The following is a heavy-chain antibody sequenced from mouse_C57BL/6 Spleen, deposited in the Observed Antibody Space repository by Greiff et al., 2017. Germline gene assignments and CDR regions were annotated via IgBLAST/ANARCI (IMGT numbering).Heavy chain of an antibody. CDR2: IDPNSGGT. V-gene: IGHV1-72*01. J-gene: IGHJ3*01. Sequence: QVKLQQPGAELVKPGASVKLSCKASGYTFTSYWMHWVKQRPGRGLEWIGRIDPNSGGTKYNEKLKSKATLTVDKPSTTAYMPHSSLTSEDSAVFYCAPNDYDASWFAYWGQGTLVTVSA. CDR1: GYTFTSYW. D-gene: IGHD2-4*01. CDR3: APNDYDASWFAY.